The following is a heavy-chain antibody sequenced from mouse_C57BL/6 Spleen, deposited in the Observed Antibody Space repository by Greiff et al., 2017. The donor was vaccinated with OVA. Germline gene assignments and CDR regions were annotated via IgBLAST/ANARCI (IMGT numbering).Heavy chain of an antibody. J-gene: IGHJ1*03. CDR2: IDPETGGT. Sequence: VQLQQSGAELVRPGASVTLSCKASGYTFTDYEMHWVKQTPVHGLEWIGAIDPETGGTAYNQKFKGKAILTADKSSSTAYMELRSLTSEDSAVYYCTGDLLPHWYFDVWGTGTTVTVSS. D-gene: IGHD1-1*01. CDR1: GYTFTDYE. V-gene: IGHV1-15*01. CDR3: TGDLLPHWYFDV.